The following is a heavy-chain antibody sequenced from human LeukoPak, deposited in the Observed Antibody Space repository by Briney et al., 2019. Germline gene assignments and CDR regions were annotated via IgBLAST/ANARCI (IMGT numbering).Heavy chain of an antibody. CDR2: ISGSGGST. D-gene: IGHD2-15*01. CDR3: AKPPVVVAATRRSYYFDY. CDR1: GFTFSSYA. V-gene: IGHV3-23*01. J-gene: IGHJ4*02. Sequence: GWSLRLSCAASGFTFSSYAMSWVRQAPGKGLEWVSAISGSGGSTYYADSVKGRFTIYRDNSKNTLYLQMNSLRAEDTAVYYCAKPPVVVAATRRSYYFDYWGQGTLVTVSS.